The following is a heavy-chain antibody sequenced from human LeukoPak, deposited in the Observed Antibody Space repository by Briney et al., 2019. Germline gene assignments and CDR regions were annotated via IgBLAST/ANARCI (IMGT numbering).Heavy chain of an antibody. Sequence: ASVKVSCKASGYTFTDCYIHWVRQAPGQGLEWMGRIDPNSGDTNYAQKFQGRVTMTRDTSITTAYMELSRLTSDDAAVYYCARDLVAATGGDWGQGTLVTVSS. CDR1: GYTFTDCY. CDR3: ARDLVAATGGD. V-gene: IGHV1-2*06. J-gene: IGHJ4*02. CDR2: IDPNSGDT. D-gene: IGHD2-15*01.